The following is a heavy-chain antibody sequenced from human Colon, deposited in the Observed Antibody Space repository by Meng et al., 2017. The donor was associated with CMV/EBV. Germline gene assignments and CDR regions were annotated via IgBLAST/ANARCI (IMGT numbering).Heavy chain of an antibody. CDR1: GFRFSDHY. CDR3: AKLIAARPDAFDI. V-gene: IGHV3-30*02. Sequence: GESLKISCAASGFRFSDHYMDWVRQTPGKGLEWVAFIRYDGSNKYYADSVKGRFTISRDNSKNTLYLQMNSLRAEDTAVYYCAKLIAARPDAFDIWGQGTMVTVSS. CDR2: IRYDGSNK. J-gene: IGHJ3*02. D-gene: IGHD6-6*01.